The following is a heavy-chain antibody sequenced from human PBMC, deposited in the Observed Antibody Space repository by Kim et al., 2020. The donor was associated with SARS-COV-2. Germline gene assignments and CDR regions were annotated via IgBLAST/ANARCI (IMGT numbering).Heavy chain of an antibody. CDR2: INTDGSAT. J-gene: IGHJ1*01. D-gene: IGHD3-16*02. CDR1: GFSFSSHW. CDR3: ARDEYWDSVRY. V-gene: IGHV3-74*01. Sequence: GGSLRLSCEASGFSFSSHWMHWVRQAPWERLVWVSRINTDGSATDYADSVRGRFTISRDNAKYTLYLYMNILAADDTAVYYCARDEYWDSVRYWGQGALV.